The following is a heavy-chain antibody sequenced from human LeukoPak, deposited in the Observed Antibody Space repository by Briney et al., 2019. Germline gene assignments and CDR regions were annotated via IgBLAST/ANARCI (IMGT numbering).Heavy chain of an antibody. CDR2: INPSGGST. CDR3: ARANIFGVVPVGMDV. D-gene: IGHD3-3*01. J-gene: IGHJ6*02. Sequence: ASVKVSCKASGYTFTSYYMHWVRQAPGQGLEWMGIINPSGGSTSYAQKFQGRVTMTRDTSTSTAYMELRSLRSDDTAVYYCARANIFGVVPVGMDVWGQGTTVTVSS. CDR1: GYTFTSYY. V-gene: IGHV1-46*01.